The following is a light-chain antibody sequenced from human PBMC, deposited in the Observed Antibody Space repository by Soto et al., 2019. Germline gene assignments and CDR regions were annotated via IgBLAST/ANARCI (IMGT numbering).Light chain of an antibody. Sequence: DIQMTQSPSSLSASVGDRVTITCRASQSISSYLNWYQQKPGKAPKLLIYAASSLQSGVPSRFSGSESGTDFTLTISSLQPEDFATYYCQQSYSTPYTFGQGTKLAI. J-gene: IGKJ2*01. CDR1: QSISSY. V-gene: IGKV1-39*01. CDR2: AAS. CDR3: QQSYSTPYT.